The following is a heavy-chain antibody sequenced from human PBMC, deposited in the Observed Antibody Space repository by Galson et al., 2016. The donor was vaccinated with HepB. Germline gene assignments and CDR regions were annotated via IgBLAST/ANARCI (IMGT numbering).Heavy chain of an antibody. CDR3: ARDRTLYISVFCDY. CDR1: GFTFSSQS. V-gene: IGHV3-21*01. D-gene: IGHD3-9*01. Sequence: SLRLSCAASGFTFSSQSMNWVRQAPGKGLEWVASIDSNSTYIHYADSVRGRFTVSRDNAKNSLFLQMNSLRADDTAVYYCARDRTLYISVFCDYWGQGTLVSVSS. CDR2: IDSNSTYI. J-gene: IGHJ4*02.